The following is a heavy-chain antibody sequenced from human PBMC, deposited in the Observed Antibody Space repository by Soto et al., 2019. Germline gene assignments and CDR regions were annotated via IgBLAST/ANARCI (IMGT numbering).Heavy chain of an antibody. D-gene: IGHD3-10*01. Sequence: ESGGGVVQPGRSLRLSCAASGFTFSNYGMHWVRQAPGKGLEWVAVILNDGSNRYHADSVKDRFTISRDNSKNMLYLQMNSLIAEDTAVYYCARDDEYSGNGMDVWGQGTTVTVS. CDR3: ARDDEYSGNGMDV. J-gene: IGHJ6*02. V-gene: IGHV3-33*01. CDR1: GFTFSNYG. CDR2: ILNDGSNR.